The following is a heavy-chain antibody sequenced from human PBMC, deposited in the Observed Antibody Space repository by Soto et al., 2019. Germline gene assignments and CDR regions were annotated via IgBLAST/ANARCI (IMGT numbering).Heavy chain of an antibody. CDR1: GGTFSSYA. CDR3: AGGYCSGGSCYFGWVGYYYYGMDV. J-gene: IGHJ6*02. V-gene: IGHV1-69*06. D-gene: IGHD2-15*01. Sequence: QVQLVQSGAEVKKPGSSVKVSCKASGGTFSSYAISWVRQAPGQGLEWMGGIIPIFGTANYAQKFQGRVTITADKSTSTAYTELISLRSEDTAVYYCAGGYCSGGSCYFGWVGYYYYGMDVWGQGTTVTVSS. CDR2: IIPIFGTA.